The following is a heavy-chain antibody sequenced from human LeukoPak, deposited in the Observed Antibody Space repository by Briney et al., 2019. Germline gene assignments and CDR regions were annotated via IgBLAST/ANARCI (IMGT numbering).Heavy chain of an antibody. CDR2: IYYSGST. J-gene: IGHJ6*04. Sequence: SETLSLTCIVSGGPISSTSYYWGWIRQPPGKGLEYIGSIYYSGSTHYNPSLRSRATISVDTSKNQFSLRLTSVTAADTAVYYCARRRPIKAAAGGLDVWGKGTTVTVSS. CDR1: GGPISSTSYY. D-gene: IGHD6-13*01. CDR3: ARRRPIKAAAGGLDV. V-gene: IGHV4-39*01.